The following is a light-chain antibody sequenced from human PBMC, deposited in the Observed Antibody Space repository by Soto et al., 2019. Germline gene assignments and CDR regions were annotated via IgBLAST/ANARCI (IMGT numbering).Light chain of an antibody. CDR3: SSYTSSSTPYV. CDR2: EVS. CDR1: SSDVGAYNY. J-gene: IGLJ1*01. V-gene: IGLV2-14*01. Sequence: QSVLTQPASVSGSPGQSITISCTGTSSDVGAYNYVSWYQQHPGKAPKPMIYEVSNRPSGVSNRFSGSKSGNTASLTISGLQAEDEADYYCSSYTSSSTPYVFGTGTKLTVL.